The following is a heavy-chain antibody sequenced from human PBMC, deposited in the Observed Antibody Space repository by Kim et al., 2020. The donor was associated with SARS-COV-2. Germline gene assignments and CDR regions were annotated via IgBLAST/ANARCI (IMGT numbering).Heavy chain of an antibody. Sequence: YNPSLKSRVSMSVDMSKNQFSLKLNSVTAADTAVYYCARDAGTGTYYFDYWGQGTLVTVSS. D-gene: IGHD3-10*01. J-gene: IGHJ4*02. CDR3: ARDAGTGTYYFDY. V-gene: IGHV4-30-2*04.